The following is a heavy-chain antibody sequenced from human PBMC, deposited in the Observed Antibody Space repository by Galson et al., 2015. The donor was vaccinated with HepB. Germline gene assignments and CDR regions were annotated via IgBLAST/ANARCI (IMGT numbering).Heavy chain of an antibody. CDR3: AKLRRAHSSLYYYYYMDV. Sequence: SLRLSCAASGFTFSSYAMSWVRQAPGKGLEWVSAISGSGGSTYYADSVKGRFTISRDNSKNTLYLQLNSLRAEDTAVYYCAKLRRAHSSLYYYYYMDVWGKGTTVTVYS. V-gene: IGHV3-23*01. CDR2: ISGSGGST. J-gene: IGHJ6*03. CDR1: GFTFSSYA. D-gene: IGHD6-13*01.